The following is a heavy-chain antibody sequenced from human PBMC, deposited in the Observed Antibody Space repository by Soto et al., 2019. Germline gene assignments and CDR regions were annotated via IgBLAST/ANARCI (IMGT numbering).Heavy chain of an antibody. CDR1: GGTFSRHA. CDR3: ARESPLYGGSTGHFDY. J-gene: IGHJ4*02. D-gene: IGHD3-10*01. Sequence: VKVSCKAFGGTFSRHAISWVRQAPGQGLEWMGGIIPLFGTTTYAQKFQGRVTITAEISAYTVYMELNRLRSEDTAVYYCARESPLYGGSTGHFDYWGQGSLVTVS. CDR2: IIPLFGTT. V-gene: IGHV1-69*06.